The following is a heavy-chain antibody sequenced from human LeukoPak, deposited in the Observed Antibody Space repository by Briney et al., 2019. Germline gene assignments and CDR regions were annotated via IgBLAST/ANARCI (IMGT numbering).Heavy chain of an antibody. CDR1: GGSISSYY. CDR2: IYYSGST. CDR3: ARGFDILTGYYPLDY. J-gene: IGHJ4*02. Sequence: SETLSLTCTVSGGSISSYYWSWIRQPPGKGLEWIGYIYYSGSTNYNPSLKSRVTISVDTSKNQFSLKLSSVTAADTAVYYCARGFDILTGYYPLDYWGQGTRVTVSS. V-gene: IGHV4-59*01. D-gene: IGHD3-9*01.